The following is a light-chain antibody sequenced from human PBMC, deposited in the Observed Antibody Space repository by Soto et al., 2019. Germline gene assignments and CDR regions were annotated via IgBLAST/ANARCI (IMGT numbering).Light chain of an antibody. CDR3: QQYGRPPLT. CDR2: GAS. J-gene: IGKJ1*01. Sequence: EIVLTQSPGTLSLSPGERATLSCRASQSVSSSYLAWYQQKPGQAPRLLIYGASSRATGIPDRFSGSGSGTDFTLTISRLEPEDFAVYYCQQYGRPPLTFGQGTKVEIK. CDR1: QSVSSSY. V-gene: IGKV3-20*01.